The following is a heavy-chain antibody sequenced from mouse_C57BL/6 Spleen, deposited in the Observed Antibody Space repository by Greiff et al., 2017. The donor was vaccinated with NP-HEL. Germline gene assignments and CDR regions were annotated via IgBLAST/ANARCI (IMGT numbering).Heavy chain of an antibody. D-gene: IGHD2-3*01. J-gene: IGHJ4*01. CDR3: TRDGYYVGNAMDY. CDR2: IDPETGGT. Sequence: VKLMESGAELVRPGASVTLSCKASGYTFTDYEMHWVKQTPVHGLEWIGAIDPETGGTAYNQKFKGKAILTADISSSTAYMELRSLTSEDSAVYYCTRDGYYVGNAMDYWGQGTSVTVSS. V-gene: IGHV1-15*01. CDR1: GYTFTDYE.